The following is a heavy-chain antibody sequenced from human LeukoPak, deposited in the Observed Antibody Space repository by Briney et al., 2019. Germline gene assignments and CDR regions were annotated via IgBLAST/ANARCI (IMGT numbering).Heavy chain of an antibody. V-gene: IGHV3-66*04. CDR2: VYSGGST. J-gene: IGHJ6*02. D-gene: IGHD3-3*01. CDR3: ARHFGVISKGVYYYYYGLDV. Sequence: PGGSLRLSCAASGFTVSTIYMSWVREAPGEGLEWVSVVYSGGSTYYADSVKGRFTISRDNSKNTLYLQMSSLRAEDTAVYYCARHFGVISKGVYYYYYGLDVWGQGTTVTVSS. CDR1: GFTVSTIY.